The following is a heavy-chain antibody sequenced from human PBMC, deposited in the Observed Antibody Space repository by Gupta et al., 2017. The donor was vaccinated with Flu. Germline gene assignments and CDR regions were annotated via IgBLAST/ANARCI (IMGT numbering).Heavy chain of an antibody. D-gene: IGHD6-13*01. CDR2: IHPDSGGT. J-gene: IGHJ4*02. V-gene: IGHV1-2*02. Sequence: QVPLVQSGAVVKKPEASVKVSCKASGFTFTGYSMHWVRQAPGQGLEWMGWIHPDSGGTNYAQKFQGRVTMTRDTSIITAYMEVNRLRHDDTAVYYCARYFSYSIRRPYFDSWGQGTLVTVSA. CDR1: GFTFTGYS. CDR3: ARYFSYSIRRPYFDS.